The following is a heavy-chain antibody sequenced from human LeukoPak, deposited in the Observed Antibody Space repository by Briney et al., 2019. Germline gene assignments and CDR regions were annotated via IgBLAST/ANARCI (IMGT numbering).Heavy chain of an antibody. Sequence: GGSLRLSCTASGFTFSSYWMTWVRQAPGKGLEWVANIKQDGREKNYADSVKGRFTISRDNSKNTLYLQMNSLRAEDTAVYYCAKASRSWLHSNWFDPWGQGTLVTVSS. V-gene: IGHV3-7*03. CDR1: GFTFSSYW. J-gene: IGHJ5*02. D-gene: IGHD5-24*01. CDR3: AKASRSWLHSNWFDP. CDR2: IKQDGREK.